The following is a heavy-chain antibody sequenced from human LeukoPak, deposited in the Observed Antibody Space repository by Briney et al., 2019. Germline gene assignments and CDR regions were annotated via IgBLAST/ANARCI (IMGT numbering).Heavy chain of an antibody. J-gene: IGHJ3*02. V-gene: IGHV1-3*03. CDR1: GYTFTSYA. CDR2: INAGNGNT. Sequence: ASVKVSCKASGYTFTSYAMHWVRQAPGQRLEWMGWINAGNGNTKYSQEFQGRVTITRDTSASTAYMELSSLRSEDMAVYYCARAGYDSSGYYLGSSRDAFDIWGQGTMVTVSS. D-gene: IGHD3-22*01. CDR3: ARAGYDSSGYYLGSSRDAFDI.